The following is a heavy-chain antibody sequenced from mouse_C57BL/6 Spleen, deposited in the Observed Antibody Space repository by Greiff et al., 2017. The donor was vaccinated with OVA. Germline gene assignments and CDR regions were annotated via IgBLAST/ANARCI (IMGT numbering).Heavy chain of an antibody. J-gene: IGHJ2*01. CDR1: GYTFTDYE. CDR2: IDPETGGT. V-gene: IGHV1-15*01. Sequence: VQLVESGAELVRPGASVTLSCKASGYTFTDYEMHWVKQTPVHGLEWIGAIDPETGGTAYNQKFKGKAILTADKSSSTAYMELRSLTSEDSAVYYCTGVTPFDYWGQGTTLTVSS. D-gene: IGHD2-2*01. CDR3: TGVTPFDY.